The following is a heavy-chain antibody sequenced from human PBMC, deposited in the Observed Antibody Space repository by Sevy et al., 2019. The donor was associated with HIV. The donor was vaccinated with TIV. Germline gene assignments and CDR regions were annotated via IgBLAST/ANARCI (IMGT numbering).Heavy chain of an antibody. CDR3: VKGPHPAVTTSYGMDV. D-gene: IGHD4-17*01. CDR2: IRYDGSTK. V-gene: IGHV3-30*02. J-gene: IGHJ6*02. Sequence: GGSLRLSCAASGFTFSSYGMHWVRQAPGKGLEWVTFIRYDGSTKYYADSVRGQFTISRDNSKNMLYLQMNSLRAEDTAVYYCVKGPHPAVTTSYGMDVWGQGTTVTVSS. CDR1: GFTFSSYG.